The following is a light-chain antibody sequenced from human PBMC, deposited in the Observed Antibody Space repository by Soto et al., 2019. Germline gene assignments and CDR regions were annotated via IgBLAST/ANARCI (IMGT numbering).Light chain of an antibody. CDR3: CLYAGSYTPV. CDR1: SSDVGGYNY. J-gene: IGLJ2*01. V-gene: IGLV2-11*01. CDR2: DVT. Sequence: QSVLTQPRSVSGSPGQSVIISCTGTSSDVGGYNYVSWYQQHPGKAPKIMVYDVTKRPSGVPDRFSGSRSGNTASLTISGLQAEDEADYYCCLYAGSYTPVFGGGTKLTVL.